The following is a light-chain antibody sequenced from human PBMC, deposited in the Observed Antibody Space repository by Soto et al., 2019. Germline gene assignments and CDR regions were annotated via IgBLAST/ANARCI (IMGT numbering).Light chain of an antibody. CDR1: SSNIGAGFD. CDR2: GNS. CDR3: QSYDSSLSGSKV. J-gene: IGLJ1*01. V-gene: IGLV1-40*01. Sequence: QSALTQPPSVSGAPGQRVTISCTGSSSNIGAGFDVHWYQQLPGTAPKLLIYGNSNRPSGVPDRFSGSRSGTSASLAITGLQAEDEADYYCQSYDSSLSGSKVFGSGTKVNVL.